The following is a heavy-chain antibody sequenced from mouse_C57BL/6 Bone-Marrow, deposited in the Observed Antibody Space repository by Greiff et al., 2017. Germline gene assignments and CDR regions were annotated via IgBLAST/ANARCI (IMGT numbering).Heavy chain of an antibody. CDR3: TRREHYYGSYFDY. CDR1: GYTFTSYW. CDR2: IYPGNSDT. Sequence: EVQLVESGTVLARPGASVKMSCKTSGYTFTSYWMHWVKQRPGQGLEWIGAIYPGNSDTSYNQKFKGKAKLTAVTSASTAYMELSSLTNENSAVYYCTRREHYYGSYFDYWGQGTTLTVSS. J-gene: IGHJ2*01. V-gene: IGHV1-5*01. D-gene: IGHD1-1*01.